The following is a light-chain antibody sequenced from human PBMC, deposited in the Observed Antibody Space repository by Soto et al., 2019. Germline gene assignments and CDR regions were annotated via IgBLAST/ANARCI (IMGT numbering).Light chain of an antibody. Sequence: VLTQPPGTLSLSPGERATISCRASQTISSSYLAWYQHKPGQAPRLLISGASSRATGIPLRFSGSGSGTDFALLISRLEPEDCGVYYCHQYCGSPPYIFGQGTRLEI. V-gene: IGKV3-20*01. CDR2: GAS. J-gene: IGKJ2*01. CDR3: HQYCGSPPYI. CDR1: QTISSSY.